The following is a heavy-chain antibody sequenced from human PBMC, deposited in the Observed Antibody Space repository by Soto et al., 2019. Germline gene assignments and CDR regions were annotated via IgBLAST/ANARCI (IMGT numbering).Heavy chain of an antibody. J-gene: IGHJ4*02. D-gene: IGHD2-15*01. CDR1: GFSLSTSGMC. CDR3: ARTIHLGYCSSGSCQLDY. Sequence: SGPTLVNPTQTLTLTCTFSGFSLSTSGMCVSWIRQPPGRALEWLARIDWDDDKYYNTSLKTRLTISKDTSKNQVVLTMTNMDPVDTATYYCARTIHLGYCSSGSCQLDYWGQGTLVTVSS. V-gene: IGHV2-70*11. CDR2: IDWDDDK.